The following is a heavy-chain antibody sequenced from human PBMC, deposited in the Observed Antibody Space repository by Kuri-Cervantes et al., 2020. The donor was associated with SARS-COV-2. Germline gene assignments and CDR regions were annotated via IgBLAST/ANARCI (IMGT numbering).Heavy chain of an antibody. CDR2: ISAYNGNT. D-gene: IGHD3-10*01. CDR3: ARVFSPIMVGGVRLNWFDP. Sequence: ASVKVSCKASGYTFTSYGISWVRQAPGQGLEWMGWISAYNGNTNYAQKFRGRVTMTTDTTTTTAYMELRSLRSDDTAVYYCARVFSPIMVGGVRLNWFDPWGQGTLVTVSS. CDR1: GYTFTSYG. V-gene: IGHV1-18*01. J-gene: IGHJ5*02.